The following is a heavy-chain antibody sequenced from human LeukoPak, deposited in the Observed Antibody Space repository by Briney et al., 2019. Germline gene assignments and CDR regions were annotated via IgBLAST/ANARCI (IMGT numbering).Heavy chain of an antibody. Sequence: GGSLRLSCAASGFTFSTYGMHWGRQAPGKGLEWVAFIRYDADNKYYADSVRGRFTISRDNSKNTLFLQMNSLRAEDTAVYYCAKALGGYYYFDFWGQGTLVTVSS. CDR3: AKALGGYYYFDF. D-gene: IGHD2-21*02. J-gene: IGHJ4*02. CDR2: IRYDADNK. V-gene: IGHV3-30*02. CDR1: GFTFSTYG.